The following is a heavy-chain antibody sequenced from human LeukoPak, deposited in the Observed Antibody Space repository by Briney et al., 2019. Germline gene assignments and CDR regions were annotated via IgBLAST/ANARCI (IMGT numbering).Heavy chain of an antibody. D-gene: IGHD3-10*01. CDR1: GGSISSSNW. V-gene: IGHV4-4*02. CDR3: AGNLYYYGSGSYSVY. Sequence: PSETLSLTCAVSGGSISSSNWWSWVRQPPGKGLEWIGEIYHSGSTNYNPSLKSRVTISVDKSKNQFSLKLSSVTAADTAVYYCAGNLYYYGSGSYSVYWGQGTLVTVSS. J-gene: IGHJ4*02. CDR2: IYHSGST.